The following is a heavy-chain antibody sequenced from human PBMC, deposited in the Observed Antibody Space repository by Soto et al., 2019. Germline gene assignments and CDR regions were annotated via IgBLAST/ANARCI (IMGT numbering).Heavy chain of an antibody. J-gene: IGHJ4*02. Sequence: QVQLVQSGAEVKKPGASVKVSCKASGYTFTSYAISWVRQAPGQGLEWMGWISAYNGNTNYAQKPXXRXXXTXXXSXXXXXXXLXXXRXDXTAXYYXARDLPPVDYWGQGTLVTVSS. CDR1: GYTFTSYA. CDR2: ISAYNGNT. V-gene: IGHV1-18*01. CDR3: ARDLPPVDY.